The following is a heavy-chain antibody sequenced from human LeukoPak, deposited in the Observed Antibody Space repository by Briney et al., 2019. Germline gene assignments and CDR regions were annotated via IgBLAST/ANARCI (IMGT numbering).Heavy chain of an antibody. CDR3: ARDSSGYSRHFDY. V-gene: IGHV1-69*05. D-gene: IGHD3-22*01. CDR2: IIPIFGTA. J-gene: IGHJ4*02. CDR1: GGTFSSYA. Sequence: GASVKVSCKASGGTFSSYAISWVRQAPGQGLEWMGRIIPIFGTANYAQKFQGRVTITTGESTSTAYMELSSLRSEDTAVYYCARDSSGYSRHFDYWGQGTLVTVSS.